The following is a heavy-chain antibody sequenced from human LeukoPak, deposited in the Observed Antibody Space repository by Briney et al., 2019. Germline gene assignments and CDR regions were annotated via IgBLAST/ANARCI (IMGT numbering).Heavy chain of an antibody. Sequence: SETLSLTCAVYGGSFSGYYWSWIRQPPGKGLEWIGEINHSGSTNYNPSLKSRVTISVDTSKNQFSLKLSSVTAADTAVYYCARGYCSSTSCYGFADYWGRGTLVTVSS. CDR2: INHSGST. J-gene: IGHJ4*02. CDR1: GGSFSGYY. V-gene: IGHV4-34*01. D-gene: IGHD2-2*01. CDR3: ARGYCSSTSCYGFADY.